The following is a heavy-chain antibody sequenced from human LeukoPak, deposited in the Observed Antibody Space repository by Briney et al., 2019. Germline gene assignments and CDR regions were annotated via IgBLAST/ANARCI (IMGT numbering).Heavy chain of an antibody. CDR2: IYISGNT. Sequence: SQTLSLTCTVSGGPISSASYYWSWIRQPAGKGLEWIGRIYISGNTNYNPSLKGRVTMSIDTSKNQFSLKLSSVTAADTAVYYCAKERPARFGGYDPLDYWGPGTLVTVSS. D-gene: IGHD5-12*01. CDR1: GGPISSASYY. J-gene: IGHJ4*02. CDR3: AKERPARFGGYDPLDY. V-gene: IGHV4-61*02.